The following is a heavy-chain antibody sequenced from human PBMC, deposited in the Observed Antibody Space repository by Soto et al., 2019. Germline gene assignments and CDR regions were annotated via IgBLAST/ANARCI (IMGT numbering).Heavy chain of an antibody. CDR1: GFTFSSYG. J-gene: IGHJ4*02. D-gene: IGHD1-1*01. V-gene: IGHV3-33*01. CDR3: AGWNLDY. CDR2: IWYDGSNK. Sequence: QVQLVESGGGVVQPGRSLRLSCAASGFTFSSYGMHWVRQAPGKGLEWVAVIWYDGSNKYYADSVKGRFTISRDNSKNPLYLQMNSLRAEDRAVYYCAGWNLDYWGQGTLVTVSS.